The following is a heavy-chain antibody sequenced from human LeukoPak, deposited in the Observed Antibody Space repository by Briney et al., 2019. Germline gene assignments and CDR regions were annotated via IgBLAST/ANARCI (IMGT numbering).Heavy chain of an antibody. CDR3: ARVPREIASI. D-gene: IGHD3-16*02. J-gene: IGHJ3*02. CDR1: GYTFTSCD. CDR2: MNPASGNT. V-gene: IGHV1-8*01. Sequence: ASVKVSCKASGYTFTSCDINWVRQATGQGLEWMGYMNPASGNTGYAQKFQGRVTMTTDTSISTAYMELSSLRSEDTAVYYCARVPREIASIWGQGTMVTVSS.